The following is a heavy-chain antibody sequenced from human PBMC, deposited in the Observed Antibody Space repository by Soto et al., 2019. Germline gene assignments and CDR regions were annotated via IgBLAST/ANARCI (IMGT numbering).Heavy chain of an antibody. V-gene: IGHV4-34*01. CDR1: GGSFSGYY. CDR3: ARDGGYCSGGSCYSGSSRYYYYMDV. D-gene: IGHD2-15*01. Sequence: QVQLQQWGAGLLKPSETLSLTCAVYGGSFSGYYWSWIRQPPGKGLEWIGEINHSGSTNYNPSLKSRVTISVDTSTNQFTLKLSSVTAADTAVYYCARDGGYCSGGSCYSGSSRYYYYMDVWGKGTTVTVSS. J-gene: IGHJ6*03. CDR2: INHSGST.